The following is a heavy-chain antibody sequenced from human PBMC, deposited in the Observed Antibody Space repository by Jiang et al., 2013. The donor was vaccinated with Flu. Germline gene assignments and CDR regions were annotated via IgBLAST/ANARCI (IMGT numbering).Heavy chain of an antibody. D-gene: IGHD5-24*01. J-gene: IGHJ4*02. CDR3: AREEGGYNTHFDY. CDR1: GFTFSSYG. V-gene: IGHV3-33*01. CDR2: IWYDGSNK. Sequence: VQLVESGGGVVQPGRSLRLSCAASGFTFSSYGMHWVRQAPGKGLEWVAVIWYDGSNKYYADSVKGRFTISRDNSKNTLYLQMNSLRAEDTAVYYCAREEGGYNTHFDYWGQGTLVTVSS.